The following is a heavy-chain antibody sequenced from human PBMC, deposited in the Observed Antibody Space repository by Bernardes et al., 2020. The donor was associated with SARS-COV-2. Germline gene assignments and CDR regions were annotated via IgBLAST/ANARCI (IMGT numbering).Heavy chain of an antibody. J-gene: IGHJ6*02. CDR1: GYTFTGYY. Sequence: ASVKVSCKASGYTFTGYYMHWVRQAPGQGLEWMGWINPNSGGTNYAQKFQGWVTMTRDTSISTAYMELSRLRSDDTAVYYCARGEAVTIFGVVISYYYYGMDVWGQGTMVTVSS. CDR2: INPNSGGT. CDR3: ARGEAVTIFGVVISYYYYGMDV. V-gene: IGHV1-2*04. D-gene: IGHD3-3*01.